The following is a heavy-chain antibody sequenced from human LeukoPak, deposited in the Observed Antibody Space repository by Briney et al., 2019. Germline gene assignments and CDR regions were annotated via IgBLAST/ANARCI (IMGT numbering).Heavy chain of an antibody. CDR2: INWNGGST. CDR3: ARGPPYYYGSGSSLRGAFDI. CDR1: GFTFDDYD. Sequence: GGSLRLSCAASGFTFDDYDMSWVRQAPGKGLEWVSGINWNGGSTGYADSVKGRFTISRDNAKNSLYLQMNSLRAEDTALYYCARGPPYYYGSGSSLRGAFDIWGQGTMVTVSS. D-gene: IGHD3-10*01. V-gene: IGHV3-20*04. J-gene: IGHJ3*02.